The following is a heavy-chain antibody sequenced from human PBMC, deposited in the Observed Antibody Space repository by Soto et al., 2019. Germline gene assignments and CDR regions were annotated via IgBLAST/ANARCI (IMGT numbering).Heavy chain of an antibody. V-gene: IGHV5-51*01. CDR2: IYPGDSDT. D-gene: IGHD6-19*01. Sequence: GESLKISCKGSGYSFTSYWIGWVRQMPGKGLEWMGIIYPGDSDTRYSPSFQGQVTISADKSISTAYLQWSSLKASDTAMYYCARRDSSGWQGDDAFDIWGQGTMVTVSS. CDR3: ARRDSSGWQGDDAFDI. CDR1: GYSFTSYW. J-gene: IGHJ3*02.